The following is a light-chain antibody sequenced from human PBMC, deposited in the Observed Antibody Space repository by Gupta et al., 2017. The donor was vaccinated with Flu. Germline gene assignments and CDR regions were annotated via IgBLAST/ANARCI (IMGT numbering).Light chain of an antibody. CDR2: SDS. V-gene: IGLV1-44*01. Sequence: VTISCSGSSSNIGSNTVNWYQQFPGRAPKLLIYSDSQRPSGVPDRFSGSRSGTSASLAMSGLQSEDEADYYCAAWDDSLNGLFVFGTGTKVTVL. J-gene: IGLJ1*01. CDR3: AAWDDSLNGLFV. CDR1: SSNIGSNT.